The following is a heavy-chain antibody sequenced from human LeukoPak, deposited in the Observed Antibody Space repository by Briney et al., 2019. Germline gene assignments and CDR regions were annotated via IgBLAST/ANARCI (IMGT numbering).Heavy chain of an antibody. CDR2: ISGSGGST. J-gene: IGHJ4*02. V-gene: IGHV3-23*01. CDR3: AKDRAARNPANDY. CDR1: GLTVSTTY. D-gene: IGHD6-6*01. Sequence: GGSLRLSCAVSGLTVSTTYMSWVRQAPGKGLEWVSAISGSGGSTYYADSVKGRFTISRDNSKNTLYLQMNSLRAEDTAVYYCAKDRAARNPANDYWGQGTLVTVSS.